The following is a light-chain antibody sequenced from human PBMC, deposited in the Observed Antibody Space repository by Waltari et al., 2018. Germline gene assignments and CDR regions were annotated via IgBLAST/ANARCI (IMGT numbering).Light chain of an antibody. J-gene: IGLJ3*02. CDR2: DGN. CDR1: SSDVGSHAL. Sequence: QSALTQPASVSASPGQSITISCTGTSSDVGSHALLPWYQQSPGKAPKLIIYDGNKRPSRFSNRFSGFQSGNTATLTISGLQAEDEADYYCCSDEGDNTWVFGGGTKVTVL. V-gene: IGLV2-23*01. CDR3: CSDEGDNTWV.